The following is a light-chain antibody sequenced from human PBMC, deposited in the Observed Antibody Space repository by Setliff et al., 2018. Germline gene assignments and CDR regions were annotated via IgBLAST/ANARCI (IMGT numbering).Light chain of an antibody. CDR1: SSDIGAYTY. CDR3: SSYTTSSLRV. J-gene: IGLJ2*01. V-gene: IGLV2-14*03. CDR2: DVS. Sequence: QSALAQPASMSGSPGQSITISCTGTSSDIGAYTYVSWYQQHPGKAPKLLISDVSYRPSGVSHRFSGSKSGNTASLTISWLQAEDEADYYCSSYTTSSLRVVGGGTK.